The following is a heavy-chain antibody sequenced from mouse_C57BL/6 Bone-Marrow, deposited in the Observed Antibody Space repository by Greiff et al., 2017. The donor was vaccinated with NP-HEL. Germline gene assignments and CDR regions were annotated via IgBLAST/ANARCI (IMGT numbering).Heavy chain of an antibody. CDR2: ISSGGSYT. CDR3: ARQITTVVATGEYYFDY. J-gene: IGHJ2*01. D-gene: IGHD1-1*01. Sequence: VQLQQSGGDLVKPGGSLKLSCAASGFTFSSYGMSWVRQTPDKRLEWVATISSGGSYTYYPDSVKGRFTISRDNAKNTLYLQMSSLKSEDTAMYYCARQITTVVATGEYYFDYWGQGTTLTVSS. CDR1: GFTFSSYG. V-gene: IGHV5-6*01.